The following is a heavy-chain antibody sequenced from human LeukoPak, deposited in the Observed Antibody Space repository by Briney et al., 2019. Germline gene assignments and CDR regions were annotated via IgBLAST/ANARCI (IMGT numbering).Heavy chain of an antibody. CDR2: ISSSSSTI. J-gene: IGHJ4*02. CDR1: GFTFSTYS. Sequence: GGSLRLSCTASGFTFSTYSMNWVRQAPGKGLEWISYISSSSSTIYYADSVKGRFTISRDNGKTLYLQLNTLRDEDTAVYYCATSTAGLDYWGQGTLVTVSS. CDR3: ATSTAGLDY. D-gene: IGHD1-1*01. V-gene: IGHV3-48*02.